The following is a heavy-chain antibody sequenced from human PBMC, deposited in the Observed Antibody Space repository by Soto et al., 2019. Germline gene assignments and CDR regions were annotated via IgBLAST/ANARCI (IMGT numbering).Heavy chain of an antibody. CDR1: GGTFSSYA. V-gene: IGHV1-69*13. CDR2: IIPIFGTA. Sequence: ASVKVSCKASGGTFSSYAISWVRQAPGQGLEWMGGIIPIFGTANYAQKFQGRVTITADESTSTAYMELSSLRSEDTAVYYCATSAIFGVVIIRINWFDPWGQGTLVTVSS. CDR3: ATSAIFGVVIIRINWFDP. J-gene: IGHJ5*02. D-gene: IGHD3-3*01.